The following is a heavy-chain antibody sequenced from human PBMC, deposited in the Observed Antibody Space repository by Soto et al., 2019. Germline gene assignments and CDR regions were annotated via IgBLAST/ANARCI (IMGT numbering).Heavy chain of an antibody. CDR2: IWYDGSNK. D-gene: IGHD6-19*01. CDR1: GFTFSSYG. J-gene: IGHJ4*02. Sequence: QVQLVESGGGVVQPGRSLRLSCAASGFTFSSYGMHWVRQAPGKGLEWVAVIWYDGSNKYYADSVKGRFTISRDNSKNTLYLQMNSLRAEDTAVYYCARERYSSGWYRGYFDYWGQGTLVTVSS. V-gene: IGHV3-33*01. CDR3: ARERYSSGWYRGYFDY.